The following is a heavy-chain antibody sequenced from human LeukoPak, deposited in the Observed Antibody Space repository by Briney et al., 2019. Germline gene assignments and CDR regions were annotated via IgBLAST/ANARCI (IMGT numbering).Heavy chain of an antibody. CDR1: GGTFSSYA. J-gene: IGHJ4*02. CDR2: IIPIFGTA. CDR3: ARELDMSVAIYFDY. V-gene: IGHV1-69*13. Sequence: SVKVSCKASGGTFSSYAISWLRQAPGQGLEWMGGIIPIFGTANYAQKFQGRVTITADESTSTAYMELSSLRSEDTAVYYCARELDMSVAIYFDYWGQGTLVTVSS. D-gene: IGHD6-19*01.